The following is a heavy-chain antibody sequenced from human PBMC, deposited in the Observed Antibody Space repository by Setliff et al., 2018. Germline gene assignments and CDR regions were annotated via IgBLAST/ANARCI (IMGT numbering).Heavy chain of an antibody. V-gene: IGHV4-59*01. CDR3: ASGGTFRYFDY. J-gene: IGHJ4*02. Sequence: SETLSRTCGVAGGGGSFRGYYWSWIRQPPGKRLEWIGYVYYSGIANYSPSLKSRLTISVDTSKNQFSLKLRSVTAADTAVYYCASGGTFRYFDYWGQGTPVTVSS. CDR1: GGGGSFRGYY. CDR2: VYYSGIA. D-gene: IGHD2-15*01.